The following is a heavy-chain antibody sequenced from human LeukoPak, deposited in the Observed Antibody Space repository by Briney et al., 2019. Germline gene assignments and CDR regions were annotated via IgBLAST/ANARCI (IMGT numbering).Heavy chain of an antibody. CDR1: GFTFSSYS. Sequence: GGSLRLSCAASGFTFSSYSMNWVRQAPGKGLEWVSSISSSSSYIYYADSGKGRFTISRDNAKNSLYLQMNSLRAEDTAVYYCARKSGGSCYAYWGQGTLVTVSS. CDR3: ARKSGGSCYAY. J-gene: IGHJ4*02. V-gene: IGHV3-21*01. D-gene: IGHD2-15*01. CDR2: ISSSSSYI.